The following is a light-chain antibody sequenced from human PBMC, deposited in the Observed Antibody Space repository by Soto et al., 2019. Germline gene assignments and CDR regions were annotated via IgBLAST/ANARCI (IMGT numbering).Light chain of an antibody. Sequence: QSVLTQPASVSGSPGQSITISCTGTSSDVGGYNYVSWYQQHPGKAPKLMIYDVSNRPSGVSNRFSGSKSGNTASPTISGLQAEDEAEYYCSSYTSSSTVVFGGGTKLTVL. CDR2: DVS. V-gene: IGLV2-14*01. CDR1: SSDVGGYNY. CDR3: SSYTSSSTVV. J-gene: IGLJ2*01.